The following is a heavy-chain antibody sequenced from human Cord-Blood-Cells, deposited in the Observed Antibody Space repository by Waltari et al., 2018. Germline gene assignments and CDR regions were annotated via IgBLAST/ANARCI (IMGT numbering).Heavy chain of an antibody. CDR2: IYHSGSI. Sequence: QVQLQESGPGLVKPSETLSLTCAVSGYSISSGYYWGWLRHPPGRGLEWIGSIYHSGSIYYKPTLNSRFTISVDTSKTQFSLKLSSVTAAETAVYDCARDIVGVVAATTEWFDPGGQGTLVTVSS. V-gene: IGHV4-38-2*02. J-gene: IGHJ5*02. D-gene: IGHD2-15*01. CDR1: GYSISSGYY. CDR3: ARDIVGVVAATTEWFDP.